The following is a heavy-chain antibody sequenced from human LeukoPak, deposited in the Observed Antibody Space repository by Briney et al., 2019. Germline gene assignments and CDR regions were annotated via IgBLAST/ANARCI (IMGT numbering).Heavy chain of an antibody. CDR1: GGSISSYY. CDR2: IYYSGST. Sequence: SETLYLTCTVSGGSISSYYWSWIRQPPGKGLEWIGYIYYSGSTNYNPSLKSRVTISIDTSKNQFSLKLSSVTAADTAVYYCARLGKEVTYRAYYLDYWGQGTLVTVSS. CDR3: ARLGKEVTYRAYYLDY. V-gene: IGHV4-59*08. D-gene: IGHD1-26*01. J-gene: IGHJ4*02.